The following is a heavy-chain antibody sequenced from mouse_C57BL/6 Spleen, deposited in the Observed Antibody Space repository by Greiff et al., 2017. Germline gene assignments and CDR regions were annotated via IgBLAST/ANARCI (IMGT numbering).Heavy chain of an antibody. CDR2: ISSGGDYI. J-gene: IGHJ2*01. D-gene: IGHD2-2*01. CDR3: TREGYDGSFDY. V-gene: IGHV5-9-1*02. CDR1: GFTFSSYA. Sequence: DVQLQESGEGLVKPGGSLKLSCAASGFTFSSYAMSWVRQTPEKRLEWVAYISSGGDYIYYADTVKGRFTISSDNARNTLYLQMSSLKSEDTAMYYCTREGYDGSFDYWGQGTTLTVSS.